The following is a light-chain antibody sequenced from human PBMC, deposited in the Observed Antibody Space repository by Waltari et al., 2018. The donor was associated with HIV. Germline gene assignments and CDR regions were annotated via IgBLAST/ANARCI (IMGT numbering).Light chain of an antibody. CDR3: QQYNTSPSS. CDR2: GAS. V-gene: IGKV3-20*01. CDR1: QSLSSNY. Sequence: EIVLTQSPGTLSLSPGERATLSCRASQSLSSNYLAWYQQTPAQAPRLLLYGASSRATGIPDRCSGSGSETDFTLTISRLEPEDFAVYYCQQYNTSPSSFGQGTRLEIK. J-gene: IGKJ2*03.